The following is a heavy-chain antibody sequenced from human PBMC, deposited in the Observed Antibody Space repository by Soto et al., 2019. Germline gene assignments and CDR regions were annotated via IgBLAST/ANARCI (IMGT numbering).Heavy chain of an antibody. J-gene: IGHJ6*02. D-gene: IGHD3-3*01. CDR2: IIPIFGTA. CDR3: ARGAITIFGATYYYYGMDV. V-gene: IGHV1-69*12. CDR1: GGTFSSYA. Sequence: QVQLVQSGAEVKKPGSSVKVSCKASGGTFSSYAISWVRQAPGQGLEWMGGIIPIFGTANYAQKFQGRVTITADESTSTAYMELSSLRSEDTAVYYCARGAITIFGATYYYYGMDVWGQGTTVTVSS.